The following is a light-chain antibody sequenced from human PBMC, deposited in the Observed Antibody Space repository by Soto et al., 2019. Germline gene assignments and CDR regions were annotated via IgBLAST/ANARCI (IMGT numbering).Light chain of an antibody. V-gene: IGLV2-14*03. Sequence: QSVLTQPASVSGSPGQSITISCTGTSSDIDGYNSVSWYQHHPGKAPKLMIYDVSNRSSGVSSRFSGSKSDNTASLTISGLQAEDEADYYCKSYTSRSTYVFGTGTKVTVL. CDR2: DVS. CDR1: SSDIDGYNS. J-gene: IGLJ1*01. CDR3: KSYTSRSTYV.